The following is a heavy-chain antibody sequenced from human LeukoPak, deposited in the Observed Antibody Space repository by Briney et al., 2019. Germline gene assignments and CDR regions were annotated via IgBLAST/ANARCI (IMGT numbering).Heavy chain of an antibody. CDR3: ARVNLRGSNYNWFDP. CDR2: ITPVIETA. D-gene: IGHD3-10*01. Sequence: GASVKVSCKASGYTFTSYGISWVRQAPGHGLEWIGKITPVIETAKYAQTFQDRVSIYTDKDTTTVYMDLSGLRPDDTADYYCARVNLRGSNYNWFDPWGQGTRVIVSS. CDR1: GYTFTSYG. J-gene: IGHJ5*02. V-gene: IGHV1-18*01.